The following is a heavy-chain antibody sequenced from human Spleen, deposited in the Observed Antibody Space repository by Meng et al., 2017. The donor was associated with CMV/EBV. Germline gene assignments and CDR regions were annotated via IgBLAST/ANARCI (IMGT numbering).Heavy chain of an antibody. CDR1: GFTFDDYT. J-gene: IGHJ1*01. Sequence: SGFTFDDYTLPWVRQAPGKGLEWVSFITWDGGSTYYADSVKGRFTISRDNTKNSLYLQMNSLKTDDTAVYYCAKDGAAVDPAEYLHHWGQGTLVTVSS. D-gene: IGHD6-13*01. V-gene: IGHV3-43*01. CDR3: AKDGAAVDPAEYLHH. CDR2: ITWDGGST.